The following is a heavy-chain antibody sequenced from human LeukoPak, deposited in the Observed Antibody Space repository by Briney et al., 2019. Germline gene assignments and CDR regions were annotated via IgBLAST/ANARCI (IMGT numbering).Heavy chain of an antibody. J-gene: IGHJ4*02. CDR2: ISWNSGSI. CDR3: AKTRGISISGVVPLCDY. Sequence: GGSLRLSCAASGFTFDDYAMHWVRQAPGKGLEWVSGISWNSGSIGYADSVKGRFTISRDNSKNTLYLQMNSLRAEDTAVYYCAKTRGISISGVVPLCDYWGQGTLVTVSS. V-gene: IGHV3-9*01. CDR1: GFTFDDYA. D-gene: IGHD3-3*01.